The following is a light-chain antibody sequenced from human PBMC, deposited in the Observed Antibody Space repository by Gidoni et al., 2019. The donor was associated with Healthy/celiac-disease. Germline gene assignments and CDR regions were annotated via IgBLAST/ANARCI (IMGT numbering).Light chain of an antibody. J-gene: IGKJ2*01. CDR1: QSISSY. CDR2: AAS. CDR3: QQSYSTPRST. Sequence: DSQMTQSPSALSASVGDRVTITCRASQSISSYLNWYQQKPGKAPKLLIYAASSLQSGVPSRFSGSGSGTDFTLTISSLRPEDFATYFCQQSYSTPRSTFGQGTKLEIK. V-gene: IGKV1-39*01.